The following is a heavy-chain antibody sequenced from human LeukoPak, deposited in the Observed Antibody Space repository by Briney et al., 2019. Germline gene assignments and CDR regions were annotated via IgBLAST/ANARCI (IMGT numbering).Heavy chain of an antibody. Sequence: GGSLRLSCVVYGFTFSNYWMSWVRQAPGKGLEWVANIKEDGSEKYYVDSVKGRFTISRDNAKHSLYLQMNSLRVEDTAVYYCASDTGYGSETAYWYFDLWGRGTPVTVSS. CDR3: ASDTGYGSETAYWYFDL. D-gene: IGHD3-10*01. J-gene: IGHJ2*01. CDR2: IKEDGSEK. V-gene: IGHV3-7*01. CDR1: GFTFSNYW.